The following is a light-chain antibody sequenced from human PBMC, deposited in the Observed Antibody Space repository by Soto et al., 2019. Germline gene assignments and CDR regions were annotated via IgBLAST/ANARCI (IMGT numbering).Light chain of an antibody. J-gene: IGLJ2*01. CDR3: QSYDSSLVGLI. V-gene: IGLV2-14*01. CDR1: SSDVGGYNY. CDR2: EVS. Sequence: QSVLTQPASVSGSPGQSITISCTGTSSDVGGYNYVSWYQQHPGKAPKLMIYEVSNRPSGVSNRFSGSKSGNTASLTISGLQAEDEADFYCQSYDSSLVGLIFGGGTQLTVL.